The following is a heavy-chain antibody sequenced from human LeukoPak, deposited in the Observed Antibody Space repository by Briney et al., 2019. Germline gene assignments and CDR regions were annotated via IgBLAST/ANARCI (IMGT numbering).Heavy chain of an antibody. CDR2: IYYSGST. D-gene: IGHD1-26*01. J-gene: IGHJ6*03. CDR3: AREGGATFYYYYYMDV. Sequence: SETLSLTCTVSGSSINNYYWSWIRQPPGKGLEWIGYIYYSGSTNYNPSLRSRVTISIDTSRKQFSLKLSSVTAADTAVYYCAREGGATFYYYYYMDVWGKGTTVTVSS. V-gene: IGHV4-59*01. CDR1: GSSINNYY.